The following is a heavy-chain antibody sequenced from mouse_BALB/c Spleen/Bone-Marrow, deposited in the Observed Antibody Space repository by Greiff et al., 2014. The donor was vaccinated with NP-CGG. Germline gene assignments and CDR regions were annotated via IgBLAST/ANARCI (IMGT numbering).Heavy chain of an antibody. Sequence: EVQLQQSGPDLVKPSQSLSLTCTVTGYSITSGHSWHWIRQFPGNKLEWMGYIHYSGSTNYNPSLKSRISITRDTSKNQFFLQLNSVTTEDTATYYCARRGGLQYWYFDVWGAGTRSPSPQ. CDR3: ARRGGLQYWYFDV. D-gene: IGHD2-13*01. CDR2: IHYSGST. J-gene: IGHJ1*01. V-gene: IGHV3-1*02. CDR1: GYSITSGHS.